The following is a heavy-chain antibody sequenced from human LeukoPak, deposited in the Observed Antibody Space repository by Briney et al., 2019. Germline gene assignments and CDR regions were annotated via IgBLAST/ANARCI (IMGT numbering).Heavy chain of an antibody. D-gene: IGHD1-26*01. Sequence: GASVKVSCKASGGTFSSYAISWVRQAPGQGLEWVGWINTNTGNPTYAQGFTGRFVFSLDTSVSTAYLQISSLQPEDTAVYYCARLPSGSRAVYYFDYWGQGTLVTVSS. V-gene: IGHV7-4-1*02. CDR2: INTNTGNP. CDR1: GGTFSSYA. CDR3: ARLPSGSRAVYYFDY. J-gene: IGHJ4*02.